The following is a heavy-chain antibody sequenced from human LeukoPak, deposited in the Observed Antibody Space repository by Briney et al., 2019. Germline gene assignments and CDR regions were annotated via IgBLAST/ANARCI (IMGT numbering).Heavy chain of an antibody. Sequence: ASVKVSCTASGGTFSSYAISWVRQAPGQGLEWMGGIIPIFGTANYAQKFQGRVTITADESTSTAYMELSSLRSDDTAVYYCARDRGLYSGSYFDYWGQGTLVTVSS. J-gene: IGHJ4*02. CDR2: IIPIFGTA. CDR1: GGTFSSYA. D-gene: IGHD1-26*01. CDR3: ARDRGLYSGSYFDY. V-gene: IGHV1-69*13.